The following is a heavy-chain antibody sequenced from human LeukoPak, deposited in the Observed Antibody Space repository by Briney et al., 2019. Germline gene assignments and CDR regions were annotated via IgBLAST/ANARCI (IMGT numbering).Heavy chain of an antibody. J-gene: IGHJ4*02. CDR1: GGSISSYY. D-gene: IGHD2-21*02. V-gene: IGHV4-59*01. CDR2: IYYSGST. CDR3: ARASKHIVVVTH. Sequence: SETLSLTCTVSGGSISSYYWSWIRQPPGKGLEWIGYIYYSGSTNYNPSLKSRVTISVDTSKKQFSLKLSSVTAADTAVYYCARASKHIVVVTHWGQGTLVTVSS.